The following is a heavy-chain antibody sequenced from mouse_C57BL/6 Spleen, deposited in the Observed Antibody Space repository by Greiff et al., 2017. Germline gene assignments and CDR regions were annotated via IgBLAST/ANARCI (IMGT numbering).Heavy chain of an antibody. Sequence: QVQLQQPGAELVKPGASVKLSCKASGYTFTSYWMHWVKQRPGQGLEWIGMIHPNSGSTNYNEKFKSKATLTVDKSSSTAYMQLSSLTSEDSAVYYGAREDYYGSRTLGYWGQGTTLTVSS. CDR2: IHPNSGST. CDR3: AREDYYGSRTLGY. V-gene: IGHV1-64*01. D-gene: IGHD1-1*01. CDR1: GYTFTSYW. J-gene: IGHJ2*01.